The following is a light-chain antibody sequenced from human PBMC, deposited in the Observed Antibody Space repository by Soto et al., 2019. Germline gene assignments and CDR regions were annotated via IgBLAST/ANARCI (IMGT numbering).Light chain of an antibody. CDR2: GIS. Sequence: NVLTQSPGTLSLSPGERATLSCRASQSVTNSFFAWYQQTPGQAPRLLIYGISNRATGIPDRFSGSGSGTDFTLTISRLEPEDFVVYYCQQYSTLPHTFGQGTKLEVK. CDR1: QSVTNSF. V-gene: IGKV3-20*01. CDR3: QQYSTLPHT. J-gene: IGKJ2*01.